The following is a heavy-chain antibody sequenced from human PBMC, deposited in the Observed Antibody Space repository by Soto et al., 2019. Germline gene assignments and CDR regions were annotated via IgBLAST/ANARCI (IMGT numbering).Heavy chain of an antibody. J-gene: IGHJ4*02. CDR2: ICNSGST. D-gene: IGHD3-10*01. Sequence: SETLSLTCTVSGGSIRCYCWTWIRQPPGEGLEWIGCICNSGSTNYNPSLKSRVTISVDTSKNQFSLKLSSVTAADTAVYYCARAPYYGSGSYIDYWGQGTLVTVSS. V-gene: IGHV4-59*01. CDR1: GGSIRCYC. CDR3: ARAPYYGSGSYIDY.